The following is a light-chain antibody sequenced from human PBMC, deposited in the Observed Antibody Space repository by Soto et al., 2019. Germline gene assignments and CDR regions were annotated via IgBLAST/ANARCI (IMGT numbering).Light chain of an antibody. Sequence: QSVLTQPASVSGSPGQSITISCTGTSSDVGGYNYVSWYQQHPGKAPKLMIYDVSNRPSGVSNRFSGSKSGNTASLTSSGLQAEDEAEYYCSSYTSSSTPVFGTGTKLTVL. CDR2: DVS. CDR3: SSYTSSSTPV. V-gene: IGLV2-14*01. J-gene: IGLJ1*01. CDR1: SSDVGGYNY.